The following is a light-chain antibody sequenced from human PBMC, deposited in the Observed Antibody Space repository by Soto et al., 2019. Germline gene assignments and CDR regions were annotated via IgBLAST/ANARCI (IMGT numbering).Light chain of an antibody. CDR3: SSYTTSGTVV. CDR1: SSDVGNYNY. CDR2: DVT. J-gene: IGLJ2*01. Sequence: QSALTQPASVSGSPGQSITISCTGTSSDVGNYNYVSWYQQHPGKAPKLMIYDVTTRPSGVSYRFSCSKSGNTASLTISGLQGEGEGDYYCSSYTTSGTVVFGGGTKLTVL. V-gene: IGLV2-14*01.